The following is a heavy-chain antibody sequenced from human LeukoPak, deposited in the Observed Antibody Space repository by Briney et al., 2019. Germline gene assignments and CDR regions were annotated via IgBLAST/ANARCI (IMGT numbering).Heavy chain of an antibody. CDR1: GGSISSSDYY. V-gene: IGHV4-39*01. CDR2: IYYNGNT. D-gene: IGHD4-23*01. J-gene: IGHJ4*02. CDR3: ARTVGTHRFDY. Sequence: SETLSLTCTVSGGSISSSDYYWGWIRQPPGERLEWIGTIYYNGNTYYNPSLQSRVIISADTSKNQFSLKVTSVTAPDTAVYYCARTVGTHRFDYWGQGILVTVSS.